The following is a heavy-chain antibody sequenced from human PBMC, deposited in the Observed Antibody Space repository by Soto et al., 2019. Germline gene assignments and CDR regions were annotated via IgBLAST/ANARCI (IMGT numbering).Heavy chain of an antibody. CDR1: GGSISSYY. D-gene: IGHD5-18*01. CDR2: INHSGST. Sequence: PSETLSLTCTVSGGSISSYYWSCIRQPPGKGLEWIGEINHSGSTNYNPSLKSRVTISVDTSKNQFSLKLSSVTAADTAVYYCARGLEGIQLWFRPNWFAPWGQGTLVTVSS. CDR3: ARGLEGIQLWFRPNWFAP. V-gene: IGHV4-34*01. J-gene: IGHJ5*02.